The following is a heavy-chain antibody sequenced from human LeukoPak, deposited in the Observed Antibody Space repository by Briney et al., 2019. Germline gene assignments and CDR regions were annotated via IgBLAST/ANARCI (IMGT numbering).Heavy chain of an antibody. CDR1: GGSISSSSYY. D-gene: IGHD1-26*01. V-gene: IGHV4-39*01. CDR2: IYYGGST. CDR3: ARLGRGGSYIDY. J-gene: IGHJ4*02. Sequence: PSETLSLTCTVSGGSISSSSYYWGWIRQPPGKGLEWIGSIYYGGSTYYNPSLKSRVTISVDTSKNQFSLKLSSVTAADTAVYYCARLGRGGSYIDYWGQGTLVTVSS.